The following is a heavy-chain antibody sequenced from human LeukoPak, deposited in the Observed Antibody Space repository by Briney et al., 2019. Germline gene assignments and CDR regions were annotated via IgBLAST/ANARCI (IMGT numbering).Heavy chain of an antibody. Sequence: SETLSLTCTVSGGSISSSSYYWGWIRQPPGKGLEWIGSIYYSGSTNYNPSLKSRVTISVDTSKNQFSLKLSSVTAADTAVYYCARGRGIVVVPAARRRYYYYMDVWGKGTTVTVSS. CDR3: ARGRGIVVVPAARRRYYYYMDV. CDR1: GGSISSSSYY. D-gene: IGHD2-2*01. J-gene: IGHJ6*03. CDR2: IYYSGST. V-gene: IGHV4-39*07.